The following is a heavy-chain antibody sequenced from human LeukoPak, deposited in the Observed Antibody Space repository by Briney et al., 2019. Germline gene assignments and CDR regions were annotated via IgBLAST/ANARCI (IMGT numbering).Heavy chain of an antibody. D-gene: IGHD3-22*01. CDR1: GFTVSSNY. CDR3: ARDNYYDSSGYYRYYFDY. CDR2: IYSGGST. V-gene: IGHV3-66*01. Sequence: GGSLRLSCAASGFTVSSNYMSWVRQAPGKGLEWVSVIYSGGSTYYADSVKGRFTISRDNSKNTLYLQMNSLRAEDTAVYYCARDNYYDSSGYYRYYFDYWGQGTLVTVSS. J-gene: IGHJ4*02.